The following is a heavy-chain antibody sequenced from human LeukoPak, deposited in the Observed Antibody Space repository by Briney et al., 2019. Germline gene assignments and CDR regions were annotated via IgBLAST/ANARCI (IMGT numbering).Heavy chain of an antibody. Sequence: PSETPSLTCTVSGGSISGYYWSWIRQPPGKGLEWIGYIYYGGSTRYNPSLKSRVTISVDMSQNQFSLKLSSVTAADTAVYYCARGYCRGGTCYYDAFDIWGQGTMVTVSS. D-gene: IGHD2-15*01. J-gene: IGHJ3*02. CDR2: IYYGGST. V-gene: IGHV4-59*01. CDR3: ARGYCRGGTCYYDAFDI. CDR1: GGSISGYY.